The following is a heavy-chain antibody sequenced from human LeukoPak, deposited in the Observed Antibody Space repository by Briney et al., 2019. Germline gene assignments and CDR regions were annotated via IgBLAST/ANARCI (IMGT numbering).Heavy chain of an antibody. Sequence: GRSLSLSCAASGFTFDDYGMHWVRQAGKGLEWVSGISSNSDSIGYADSVKGRFIISRDNAKKSLYLQMNSLRAEDTAVYYCVKANYDISGYYDVWGQGTLVTVSS. CDR2: ISSNSDSI. V-gene: IGHV3-9*01. J-gene: IGHJ4*02. CDR3: VKANYDISGYYDV. D-gene: IGHD3-22*01. CDR1: GFTFDDYG.